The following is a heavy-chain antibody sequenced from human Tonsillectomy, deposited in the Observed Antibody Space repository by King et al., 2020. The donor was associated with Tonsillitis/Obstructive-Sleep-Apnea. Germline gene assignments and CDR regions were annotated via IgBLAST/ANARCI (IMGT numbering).Heavy chain of an antibody. Sequence: DVQLVESGGGLVQPGGSLRLSCAASGFTVSSNQMSWVRQAPGKGLEWVSVIYSGGSTYHADSVKGRFTISRDNSKNTLYLQMNSLRAEDTAVYYCARWGIYCSGGSCYPFYMDVWGKGTTVTVSS. D-gene: IGHD2-15*01. J-gene: IGHJ6*03. CDR3: ARWGIYCSGGSCYPFYMDV. V-gene: IGHV3-66*01. CDR2: IYSGGST. CDR1: GFTVSSNQ.